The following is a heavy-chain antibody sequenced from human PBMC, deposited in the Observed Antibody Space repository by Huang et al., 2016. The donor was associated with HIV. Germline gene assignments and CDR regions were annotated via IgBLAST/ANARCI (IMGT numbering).Heavy chain of an antibody. CDR2: IIPIFGTA. D-gene: IGHD3-22*01. CDR1: GGTFSSHA. Sequence: QVQLVQSGAEVKKPGSSVKVACKASGGTFSSHAISWVRQAPGQGLDGMGGIIPIFGTANYARNVQGRVTITSAESTSTACMERSSLSSQAPAAYYCARARGYCDSSVSYYFCYWVQGTLVTVSS. CDR3: ARARGYCDSSVSYYFCY. V-gene: IGHV1-69*13. J-gene: IGHJ4*02.